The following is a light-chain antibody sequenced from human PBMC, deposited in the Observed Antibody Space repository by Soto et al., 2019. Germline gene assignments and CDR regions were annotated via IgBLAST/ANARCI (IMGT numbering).Light chain of an antibody. J-gene: IGKJ2*01. CDR1: QTISNW. CDR3: QQHT. CDR2: DAS. Sequence: DIQMTQSPSTLSXSVGDRVTITCRASQTISNWLAWYQQKPGKAPRLLIYDASTLESGVPSRFSGSASGTEFTLTISSLQPDDFATYYCQQHTFGQGTKVEIK. V-gene: IGKV1-5*01.